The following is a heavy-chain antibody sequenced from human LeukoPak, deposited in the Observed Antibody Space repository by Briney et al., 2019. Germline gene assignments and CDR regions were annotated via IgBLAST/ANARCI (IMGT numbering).Heavy chain of an antibody. CDR1: GFTFSSYG. D-gene: IGHD3-22*01. CDR3: AKMGPGYDSSGYYYIMEDAFDI. Sequence: GGSLRLSCAASGFTFSSYGMSWVRQAPGKGLEWVSAISGSGGSTYYADSVKGRFTISRDNSKNTLYLQMNSLRAEDTAVCYCAKMGPGYDSSGYYYIMEDAFDIWGQGTMVTVSS. J-gene: IGHJ3*02. V-gene: IGHV3-23*01. CDR2: ISGSGGST.